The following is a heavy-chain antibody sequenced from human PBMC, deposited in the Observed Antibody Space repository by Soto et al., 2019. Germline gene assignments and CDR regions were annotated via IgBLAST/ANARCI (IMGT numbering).Heavy chain of an antibody. CDR1: FTSYD. Sequence: QVQLVQSGAEVKKPGASVKVSCTFTSYDINWVRQAPGQGLEWMAWMNPNSGDTRYAQKLQGRVTMTRNTSSFTAYMELISLRSEDTAVYYCARGPGSSDWRFSYYYMDVWGQGTTGTVSS. D-gene: IGHD6-19*01. CDR3: ARGPGSSDWRFSYYYMDV. J-gene: IGHJ6*02. CDR2: MNPNSGDT. V-gene: IGHV1-8*01.